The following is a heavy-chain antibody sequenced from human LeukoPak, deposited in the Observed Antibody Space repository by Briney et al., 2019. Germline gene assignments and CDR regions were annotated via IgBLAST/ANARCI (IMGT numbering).Heavy chain of an antibody. J-gene: IGHJ3*02. CDR3: TKDRSVGATGRAFDI. V-gene: IGHV3-7*03. D-gene: IGHD1-26*01. Sequence: TGGSLRLSCAASGFTFSDYWMTWVRQAPGKGLEWVANIKEDGSEKNYVDSMEGRFTISRDNARNSLYLQMNRLRAEDTALYYCTKDRSVGATGRAFDIWGQGTMVTVSS. CDR2: IKEDGSEK. CDR1: GFTFSDYW.